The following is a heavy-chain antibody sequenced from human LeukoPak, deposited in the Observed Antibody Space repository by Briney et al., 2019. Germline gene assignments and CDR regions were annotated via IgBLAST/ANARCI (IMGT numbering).Heavy chain of an antibody. Sequence: ASVKVSCKASGYTFTGYGISWVRQAPGQGLEWMGWISAYNGNTNYAQKLQGRVTMTTDTSTSTAYMELRSLRSDDTAVYYCARVGGLLWFGELSSADLWAKDFYDYWGQGTLVTVSS. CDR3: ARVGGLLWFGELSSADLWAKDFYDY. V-gene: IGHV1-18*01. CDR1: GYTFTGYG. CDR2: ISAYNGNT. D-gene: IGHD3-10*01. J-gene: IGHJ4*02.